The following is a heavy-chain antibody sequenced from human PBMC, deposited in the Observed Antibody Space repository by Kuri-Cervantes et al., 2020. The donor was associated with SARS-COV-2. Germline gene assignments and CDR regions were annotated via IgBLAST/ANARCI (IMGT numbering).Heavy chain of an antibody. CDR1: GFTFSSYA. CDR3: ARDLGYSHGHDY. CDR2: ISSNGGST. J-gene: IGHJ4*02. V-gene: IGHV3-23*01. D-gene: IGHD1-1*01. Sequence: GGSLRLSCAASGFTFSSYAMSWVRQAPGKGLEWVSAISSNGGSTYYANSVKGRFTISRDNAKNSLYLQMNGLRAEDTAVYYCARDLGYSHGHDYWGQGTLVTVSS.